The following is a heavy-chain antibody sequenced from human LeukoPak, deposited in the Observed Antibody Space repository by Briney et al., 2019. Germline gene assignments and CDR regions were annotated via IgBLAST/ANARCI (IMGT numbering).Heavy chain of an antibody. J-gene: IGHJ4*02. Sequence: SQTLSLTCGISGDSVSSNTVAWNWLRQSPSRGLEWLGRTYRLKIDYADSVKSRISINGDTSKNQISLQLSSVTPEDTAVYYCAREEGYSGYDFWYWGQGTLVTVSS. CDR3: AREEGYSGYDFWY. CDR2: TYRLKI. CDR1: GDSVSSNTVA. V-gene: IGHV6-1*01. D-gene: IGHD5-12*01.